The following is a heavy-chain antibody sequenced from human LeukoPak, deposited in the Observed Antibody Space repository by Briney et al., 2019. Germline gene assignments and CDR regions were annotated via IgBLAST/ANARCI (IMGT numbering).Heavy chain of an antibody. Sequence: SETLSLTCTVSGGSIKSHFWSWVRQPPGKRLEWIGYIFHSGSTNYNPSLKSRVTISVDTSKNQFSLRLTSVTAVDTAVYYCAKDRRNPYRPEGPFDPWGQGTLVTVSS. CDR2: IFHSGST. J-gene: IGHJ5*02. D-gene: IGHD1-14*01. CDR3: AKDRRNPYRPEGPFDP. V-gene: IGHV4-59*11. CDR1: GGSIKSHF.